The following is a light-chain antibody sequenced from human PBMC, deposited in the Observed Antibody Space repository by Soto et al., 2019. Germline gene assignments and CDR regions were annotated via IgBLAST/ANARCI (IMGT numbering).Light chain of an antibody. J-gene: IGKJ3*01. V-gene: IGKV3-11*01. Sequence: EIVLTQSPATLSLSPGERATLSCRASQTVSTYLAWYQQKPGQAPRLLIYDASNRATGIPARFSGSGSGTGFTLTISSLEPEDFALYYCQQRSNWPTFPFGPGTKVDI. CDR2: DAS. CDR1: QTVSTY. CDR3: QQRSNWPTFP.